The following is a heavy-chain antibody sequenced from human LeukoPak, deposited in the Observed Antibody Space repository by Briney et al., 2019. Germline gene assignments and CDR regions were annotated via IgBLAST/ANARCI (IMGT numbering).Heavy chain of an antibody. CDR3: TRHIEPITYYYDSSGHTPRAFDI. CDR1: GFTFSDYY. CDR2: ISSSGSTI. D-gene: IGHD3-22*01. J-gene: IGHJ3*02. Sequence: GGPLRLSCAASGFTFSDYYMSWIRQAPGKGLEWVSYISSSGSTIYYADSVKGRFTISRDNAKNSLYLQMNSLRAEDTAVYYCTRHIEPITYYYDSSGHTPRAFDIWGQGTMVTVSS. V-gene: IGHV3-11*04.